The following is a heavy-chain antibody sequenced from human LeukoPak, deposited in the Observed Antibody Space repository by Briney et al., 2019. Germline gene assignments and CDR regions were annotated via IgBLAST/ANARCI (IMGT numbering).Heavy chain of an antibody. J-gene: IGHJ4*02. V-gene: IGHV4-4*02. CDR2: IYNSGST. CDR3: ARENSNSWYLDY. CDR1: GGSITNTNY. Sequence: SGTLSLTCGVSGGSITNTNYWTWVRQPPGKGLEWIGYIYNSGSTNYNPSLKSRVTISVDTSKNQFSLKLSSVTAADTAVYYCARENSNSWYLDYWGQGTLVTVSS. D-gene: IGHD6-13*01.